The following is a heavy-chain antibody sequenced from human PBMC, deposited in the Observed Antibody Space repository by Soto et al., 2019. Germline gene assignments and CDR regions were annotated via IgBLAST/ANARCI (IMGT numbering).Heavy chain of an antibody. D-gene: IGHD1-20*01. J-gene: IGHJ5*02. V-gene: IGHV1-69*13. CDR2: IIPIFGTA. Sequence: ASVKVSCKASGGTFSSYAISWVRQAPGQGLEWIGGIIPIFGTANYAQKFQGRVTITADESTSTAYMELSSLRSEDTAVYYCARDGVTGINNWFDPWGQGTLVTVSS. CDR3: ARDGVTGINNWFDP. CDR1: GGTFSSYA.